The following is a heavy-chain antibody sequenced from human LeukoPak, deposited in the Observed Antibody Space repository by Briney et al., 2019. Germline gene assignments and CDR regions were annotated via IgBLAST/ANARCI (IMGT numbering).Heavy chain of an antibody. CDR3: ARGLDGATGYCCWFDP. Sequence: SIKSRVTISVDTSKNQFSLKLSSVTAADTAVYYCARGLDGATGYCCWFDPWGQGTLVTVSS. D-gene: IGHD3-9*01. J-gene: IGHJ5*02. V-gene: IGHV4-4*08.